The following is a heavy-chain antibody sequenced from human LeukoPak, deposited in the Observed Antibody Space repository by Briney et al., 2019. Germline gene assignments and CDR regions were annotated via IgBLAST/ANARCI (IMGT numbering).Heavy chain of an antibody. J-gene: IGHJ4*02. CDR2: INQDGSAK. CDR3: ERDAPGLGIDY. Sequence: PGGSLRLSCAASGFTLSSYWMSWVRQVPGKGLEWVANINQDGSAKYYVDSVKGRFTISRDNAKNSLYLQMNSLRAEDPAVYYSERDAPGLGIDYWGQGNLVTVSS. V-gene: IGHV3-7*01. CDR1: GFTLSSYW. D-gene: IGHD7-27*01.